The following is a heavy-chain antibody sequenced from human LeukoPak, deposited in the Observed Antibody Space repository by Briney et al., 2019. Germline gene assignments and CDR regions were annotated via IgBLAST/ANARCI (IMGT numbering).Heavy chain of an antibody. D-gene: IGHD5-18*01. Sequence: GGSLRLSCAASGFTFSSYEMNWVRQAPGKGLEWVSYISSSGSTIYYADSVKGRFTISRDNAKNSLYLQMNSLRAEDTAVYYCARDYKDTAPDYWGQGTLVTVSS. J-gene: IGHJ4*02. CDR3: ARDYKDTAPDY. CDR1: GFTFSSYE. CDR2: ISSSGSTI. V-gene: IGHV3-48*03.